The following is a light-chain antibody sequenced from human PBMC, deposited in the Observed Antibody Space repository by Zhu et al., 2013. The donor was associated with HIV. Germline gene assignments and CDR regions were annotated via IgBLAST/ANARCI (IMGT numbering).Light chain of an antibody. CDR1: QSISTW. CDR3: QQSYSTPPT. Sequence: DIQMTQSPSTLSASVGDRVTITCRASQSISTWLAWYQQKPGKAPNLLIDKSSSLKSGVPSRFSGSGSGTEFTLTISSLQPEDFATYYCQQSYSTPPTFGGGPRWRSN. V-gene: IGKV1-5*03. CDR2: KSS. J-gene: IGKJ4*01.